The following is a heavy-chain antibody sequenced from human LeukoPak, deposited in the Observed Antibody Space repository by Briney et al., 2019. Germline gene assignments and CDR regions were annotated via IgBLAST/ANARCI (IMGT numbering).Heavy chain of an antibody. CDR2: ISYDGSNK. Sequence: PGGSLRLSCAASGFTFSSYAMHWVRQAPGKGLEWVAVISYDGSNKYYADSVKGRFTISRDNSKNTLYLQMNSLRAEDTAVYYCARGLWFGETYNWFDPWGQGTLVAVSS. V-gene: IGHV3-30-3*01. J-gene: IGHJ5*02. CDR1: GFTFSSYA. CDR3: ARGLWFGETYNWFDP. D-gene: IGHD3-10*01.